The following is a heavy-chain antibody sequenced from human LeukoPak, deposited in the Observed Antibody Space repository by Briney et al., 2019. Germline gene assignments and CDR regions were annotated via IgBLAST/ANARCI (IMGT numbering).Heavy chain of an antibody. D-gene: IGHD6-19*01. CDR3: ARGSSIAVAGNYFDY. CDR2: ISTYNGYT. CDR1: GYTITDSYS. V-gene: IGHV1-18*01. Sequence: GASVKVSCKASGYTITDSYSITWVRQAPGQGLEWMGYISTYNGYTNYAQNLQGRVTMTTETSTSTAYMELRSLRSDDTAVYYCARGSSIAVAGNYFDYWGQGTLVTVSS. J-gene: IGHJ4*02.